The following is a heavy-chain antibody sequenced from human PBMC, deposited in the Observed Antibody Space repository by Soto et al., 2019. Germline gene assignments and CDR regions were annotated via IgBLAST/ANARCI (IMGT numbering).Heavy chain of an antibody. Sequence: GGSLRLSCAASGFTFNNYVMGWIRQAPGKGLEWVSAVSPSSGGTYYADSVKGRFTVSRDNSQNTLSVQMNSLRAEDTAVYYCAKGSGGSRPYYFDYWGQGTLVTVSS. J-gene: IGHJ4*02. CDR2: VSPSSGGT. D-gene: IGHD2-15*01. CDR1: GFTFNNYV. CDR3: AKGSGGSRPYYFDY. V-gene: IGHV3-23*01.